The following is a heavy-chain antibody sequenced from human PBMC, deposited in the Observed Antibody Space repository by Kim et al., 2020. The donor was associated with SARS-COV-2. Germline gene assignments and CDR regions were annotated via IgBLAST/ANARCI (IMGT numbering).Heavy chain of an antibody. V-gene: IGHV3-11*06. J-gene: IGHJ6*02. D-gene: IGHD2-8*02. CDR3: ARESRHWSNLYYGMDV. CDR2: ISSSSSYT. Sequence: GGSLRLSCAASGFTFSDYYMSWIRQAPGKGLEWVSYISSSSSYTNYADSVKGRFTISRDNAKNSLYLQMNSLRAEDTAVYYCARESRHWSNLYYGMDVWGQGTTVTVSS. CDR1: GFTFSDYY.